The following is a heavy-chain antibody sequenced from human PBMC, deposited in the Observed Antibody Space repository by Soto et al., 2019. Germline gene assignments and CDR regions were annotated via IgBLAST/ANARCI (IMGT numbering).Heavy chain of an antibody. D-gene: IGHD5-12*01. CDR3: AADYEGLVS. CDR2: IVPIHDTT. V-gene: IGHV1-69*01. J-gene: IGHJ5*02. Sequence: QVQLVQTGAEVKRPGSSVNVSCTASRGTFSNYAILWVRQAPGQGLEWMGGIVPIHDTTDYAQKFQGRVTITADEPSSTAYMELRSLRSEDTAVCYCAADYEGLVSWGQGTLVTVSS. CDR1: RGTFSNYA.